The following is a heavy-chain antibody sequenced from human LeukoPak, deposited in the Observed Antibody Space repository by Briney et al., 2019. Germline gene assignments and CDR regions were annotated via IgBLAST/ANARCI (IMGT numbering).Heavy chain of an antibody. CDR1: GGSFSGYY. CDR3: ARGWYQGAFDI. Sequence: KPSETLSLTCAVYGGSFSGYYWSWIRQPPGKGLEWIGEINHSGSTNYSPSLKSRVTISVDTSKNQFSLNLSSVTAADTAVYYCARGWYQGAFDIWGQGTMVTVSS. CDR2: INHSGST. J-gene: IGHJ3*02. V-gene: IGHV4-34*01. D-gene: IGHD2-2*01.